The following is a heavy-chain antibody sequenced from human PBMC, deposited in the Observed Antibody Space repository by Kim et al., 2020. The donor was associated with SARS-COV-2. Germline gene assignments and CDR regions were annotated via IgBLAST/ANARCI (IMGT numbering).Heavy chain of an antibody. V-gene: IGHV4-39*02. CDR3: AREDSNYYRLDY. Sequence: YYNPSLKSRVTISVDISKKQFSLKLTSVTAADTAVYFCAREDSNYYRLDYWGQGTLVTVSS. D-gene: IGHD3-10*01. J-gene: IGHJ4*02.